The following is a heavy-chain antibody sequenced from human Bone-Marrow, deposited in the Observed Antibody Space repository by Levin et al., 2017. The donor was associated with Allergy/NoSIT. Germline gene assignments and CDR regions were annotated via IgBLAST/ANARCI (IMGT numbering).Heavy chain of an antibody. J-gene: IGHJ4*02. D-gene: IGHD5-12*01. CDR3: ARVGGYDLRAGY. V-gene: IGHV4-59*01. CDR2: IYYSGST. Sequence: PSETLSLTCTVSGGSISSYYWSWIRQPPGKGLEWIGYIYYSGSTNYNPSLKSRVTISVDTSKNQFSLKLSSVTAADTAVYYCARVGGYDLRAGYWGQGTLVTVSS. CDR1: GGSISSYY.